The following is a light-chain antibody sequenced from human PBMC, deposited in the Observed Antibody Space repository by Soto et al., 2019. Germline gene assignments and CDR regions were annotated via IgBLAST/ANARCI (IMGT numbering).Light chain of an antibody. CDR2: GAS. CDR3: QQYGGSSWT. J-gene: IGKJ1*01. CDR1: QSVSSSY. Sequence: EIVLTQSPGTLSLSPGERATLSCRASQSVSSSYLTWYQQKPGQAPRLLIYGASSRATGIPDRFSGSGSGTDLTLTISRLEPEDFAVYYCQQYGGSSWTFGQGTKVEIK. V-gene: IGKV3-20*01.